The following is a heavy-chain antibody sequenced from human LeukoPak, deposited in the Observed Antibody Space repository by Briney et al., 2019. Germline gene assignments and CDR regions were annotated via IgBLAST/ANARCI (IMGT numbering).Heavy chain of an antibody. CDR3: ARATRQGVRYPGY. D-gene: IGHD3-9*01. J-gene: IGHJ4*02. Sequence: GRSLRLSRAASGFTFTNYAINWDRQAPGKGLDWVSTISGSGGSTYYADSVKGRFTISRDNSKSTLYLQMNSLRAEDTAVYYCARATRQGVRYPGYWGQGTLVSVSS. V-gene: IGHV3-23*01. CDR2: ISGSGGST. CDR1: GFTFTNYA.